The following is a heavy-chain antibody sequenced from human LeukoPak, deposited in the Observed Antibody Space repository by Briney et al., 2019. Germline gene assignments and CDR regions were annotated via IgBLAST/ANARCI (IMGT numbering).Heavy chain of an antibody. Sequence: ASVKVSCKASGYTFTSYAMNWVRQAPGQGLEWMGWINTNTGNPTYAQGFTGRFVFSLDTSVSTAYLQISSLKAEDTAVYYCARDYDILTGYYTDGDAFDIWGQGTMVTVSS. J-gene: IGHJ3*02. CDR1: GYTFTSYA. CDR2: INTNTGNP. V-gene: IGHV7-4-1*02. CDR3: ARDYDILTGYYTDGDAFDI. D-gene: IGHD3-9*01.